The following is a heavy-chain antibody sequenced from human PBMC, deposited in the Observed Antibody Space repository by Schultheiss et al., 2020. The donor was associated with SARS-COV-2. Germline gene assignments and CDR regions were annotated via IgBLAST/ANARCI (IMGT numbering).Heavy chain of an antibody. CDR3: ARRSLATFLDYGVDV. V-gene: IGHV4-61*05. J-gene: IGHJ6*02. Sequence: SETLSLTCTVSGGSISSGGYYWSWIRQHPGKGLEWIGYIYYSGSTNYNPSLKSRVTISVDKSKNQFSLKLTSVTAADTAVYYCARRSLATFLDYGVDVWGQGTTVTVSS. CDR1: GGSISSGGYY. CDR2: IYYSGST. D-gene: IGHD2-15*01.